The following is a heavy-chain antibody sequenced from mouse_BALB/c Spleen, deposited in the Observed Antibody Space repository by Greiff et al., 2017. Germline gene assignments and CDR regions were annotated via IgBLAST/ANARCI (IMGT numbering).Heavy chain of an antibody. CDR1: GFSLTSYG. J-gene: IGHJ3*01. Sequence: VQGVESGPGLVQPSQSLSITCTVSGFSLTSYGVHWVRQSPGKGLEWLGVIWSGGGTDYNAAFISRLSISKDNSKSQVFFKMNSLQANDTAIYYCARPHYYGYVWFAYWGQGTLVTVSA. D-gene: IGHD1-2*01. V-gene: IGHV2-2*02. CDR3: ARPHYYGYVWFAY. CDR2: IWSGGGT.